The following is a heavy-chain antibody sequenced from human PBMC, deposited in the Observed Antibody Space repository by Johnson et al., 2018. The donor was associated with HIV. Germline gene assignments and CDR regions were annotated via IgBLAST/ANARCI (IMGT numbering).Heavy chain of an antibody. CDR3: ARGKYGSGSYSLRAFDI. J-gene: IGHJ3*02. V-gene: IGHV3-11*04. CDR1: GFTFSDYY. Sequence: QVQLVESGGGLVQPGGSLRLSCAASGFTFSDYYMSWIRQAPGKGLEWVSYITGSGTVIYYADSVKGRFTISRDNAKNSLYLQMNSLRADDTAAYYCARGKYGSGSYSLRAFDIWGQGTMVTVSS. CDR2: ITGSGTVI. D-gene: IGHD1-26*01.